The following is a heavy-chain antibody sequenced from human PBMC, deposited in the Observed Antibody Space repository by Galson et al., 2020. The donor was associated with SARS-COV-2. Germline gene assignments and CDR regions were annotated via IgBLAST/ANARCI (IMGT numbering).Heavy chain of an antibody. J-gene: IGHJ4*02. CDR1: GGSITSGGYY. Sequence: ASETLSLTCTVSGGSITSGGYYWIWIRQLPGKGLEWIGYISYSGTTKYNPSLKSRLTISVDTSKNQFSLNLSSVTAADTAVYYCVRGAGPATLVRGFIIGFDYWGQGTLVTVSS. CDR3: VRGAGPATLVRGFIIGFDY. D-gene: IGHD3-10*01. V-gene: IGHV4-31*03. CDR2: ISYSGTT.